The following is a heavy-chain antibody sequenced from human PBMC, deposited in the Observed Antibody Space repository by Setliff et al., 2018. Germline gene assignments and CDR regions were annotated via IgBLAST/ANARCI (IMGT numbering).Heavy chain of an antibody. CDR1: GGSFSGYY. V-gene: IGHV4-39*01. CDR2: MYYSVKT. D-gene: IGHD3-10*01. J-gene: IGHJ6*03. Sequence: PETLSLTCAVYGGSFSGYYWGWIRQSPGKGLEWIGTMYYSVKTFYMPSLQSRVTMSVDTSRNQFSLKLTSVTAADTAVYYCARHVGIRGRGYNYYYYYMDVWGKGTTVTVSS. CDR3: ARHVGIRGRGYNYYYYYMDV.